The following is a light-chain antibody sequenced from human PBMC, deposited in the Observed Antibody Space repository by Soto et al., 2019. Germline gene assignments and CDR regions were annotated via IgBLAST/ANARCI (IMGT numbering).Light chain of an antibody. J-gene: IGKJ1*01. Sequence: EVVLTQSPATLSSSPGERATLSCRASQSVSRYLAWYHQKPGQAPRLLIYDASTSATGIPARFSGSGSGTDFTLTISSLVPEEFAVYYCQQRSNWSPWTFGQGTKVDIK. CDR2: DAS. CDR3: QQRSNWSPWT. V-gene: IGKV3-11*01. CDR1: QSVSRY.